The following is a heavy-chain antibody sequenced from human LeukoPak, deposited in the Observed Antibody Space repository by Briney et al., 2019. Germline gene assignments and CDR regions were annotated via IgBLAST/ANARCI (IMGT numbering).Heavy chain of an antibody. CDR2: TDNDGSST. V-gene: IGHV3-74*01. CDR3: VRDNKFGRSYWFDP. J-gene: IGHJ5*02. D-gene: IGHD3-10*01. Sequence: GGSLRLSCVASGFTFSSYWMHWVRQAPGKGLVWVSRTDNDGSSTGYAGSVKGRLTISRDNAKNTLYLQMNSLRDEDTAVYYCVRDNKFGRSYWFDPWGQGTLVTVSS. CDR1: GFTFSSYW.